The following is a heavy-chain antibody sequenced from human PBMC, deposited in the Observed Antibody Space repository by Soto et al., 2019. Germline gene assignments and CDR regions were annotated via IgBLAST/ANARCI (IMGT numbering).Heavy chain of an antibody. Sequence: EVQLVESGGGLVQPGGSLRLSCAASGFTFSDHYMDWVRQAPGKGLEWVGRITNKRNSYTTEYAASVKGRFTISRDDSQNSLYLQMNSLKTEDTAVYWCANSLGGNGHWGQGTLVTVSS. CDR1: GFTFSDHY. V-gene: IGHV3-72*01. D-gene: IGHD2-15*01. J-gene: IGHJ4*02. CDR3: ANSLGGNGH. CDR2: ITNKRNSYTT.